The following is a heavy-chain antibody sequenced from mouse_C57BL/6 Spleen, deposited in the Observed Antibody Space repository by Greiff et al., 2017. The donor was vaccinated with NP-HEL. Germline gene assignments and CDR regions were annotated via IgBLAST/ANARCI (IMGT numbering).Heavy chain of an antibody. Sequence: DVKLVESGGGLVKPGGSLKLSCAASGFTFSDYGMHWVRQAPEKGLEWVAYISRGSSTIYYADTVKGRFTISRDNAKNTLFLQMTSLRSEDTAMYYCARLDYGEVWGTGTTVTVSS. CDR3: ARLDYGEV. J-gene: IGHJ1*03. V-gene: IGHV5-17*01. CDR2: ISRGSSTI. D-gene: IGHD2-4*01. CDR1: GFTFSDYG.